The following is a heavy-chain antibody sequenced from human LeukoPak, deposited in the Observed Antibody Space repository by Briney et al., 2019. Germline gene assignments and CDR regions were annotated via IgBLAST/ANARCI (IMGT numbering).Heavy chain of an antibody. V-gene: IGHV3-9*01. D-gene: IGHD6-13*01. CDR1: GFTFVDYA. CDR3: AKALAAAGTRKSYFDY. J-gene: IGHJ4*02. CDR2: ISWNSGSI. Sequence: PGGSLRLSCVASGFTFVDYAMHWVRQAPGKGLEWVAGISWNSGSIGYADSVKGRFTISRDNDKNSLYLQMNSLRAEDTALYYCAKALAAAGTRKSYFDYWGQGTLVTVSS.